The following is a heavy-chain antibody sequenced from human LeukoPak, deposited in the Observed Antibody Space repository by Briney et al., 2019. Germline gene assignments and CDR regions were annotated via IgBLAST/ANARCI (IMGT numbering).Heavy chain of an antibody. Sequence: GGSLRLSCAASGFTFSSYWMSWVRQAPGKGLEWVANIKQDGSEKYYVDSVKGRFTISRDNAKNSPYLQMNSLRAEDTAVYYCARDGIFRGAVVTYFDYWGQGTLVTVSS. CDR1: GFTFSSYW. CDR3: ARDGIFRGAVVTYFDY. V-gene: IGHV3-7*01. CDR2: IKQDGSEK. J-gene: IGHJ4*02. D-gene: IGHD4-23*01.